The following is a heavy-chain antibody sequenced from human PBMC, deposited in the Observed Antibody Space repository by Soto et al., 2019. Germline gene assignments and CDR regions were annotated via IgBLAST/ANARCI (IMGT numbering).Heavy chain of an antibody. CDR3: ARGRYCLTGRCFPNWFDS. J-gene: IGHJ5*01. D-gene: IGHD7-27*01. V-gene: IGHV4-30-4*01. Sequence: SETMSLTCSVSGDSISNLDYFWAWIRQPPGQALEYIGYIYKSATTYYNPSFESRVAISVDTSKSQFSLNVTSVTAADTAVYFCARGRYCLTGRCFPNWFDSWGQGALVTVSS. CDR1: GDSISNLDYF. CDR2: IYKSATT.